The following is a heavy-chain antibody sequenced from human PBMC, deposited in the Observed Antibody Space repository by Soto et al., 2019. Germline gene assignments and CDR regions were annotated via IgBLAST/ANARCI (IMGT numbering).Heavy chain of an antibody. Sequence: SVKVSCKASGGTFSSYAISWVRQAPGQGLEWMGGIIPIFGTANYAQKFQGRVTITADESTSTAYMELSSLRSEDTAVYYCAAESTSSGYLHNWFDPWGQGTLVTVSS. J-gene: IGHJ5*02. V-gene: IGHV1-69*13. CDR2: IIPIFGTA. CDR1: GGTFSSYA. D-gene: IGHD3-22*01. CDR3: AAESTSSGYLHNWFDP.